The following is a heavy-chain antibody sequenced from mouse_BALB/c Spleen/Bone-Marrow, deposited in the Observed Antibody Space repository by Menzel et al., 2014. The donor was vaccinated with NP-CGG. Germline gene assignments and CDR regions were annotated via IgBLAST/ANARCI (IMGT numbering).Heavy chain of an antibody. J-gene: IGHJ3*01. CDR3: ARVRFYYDYAFAY. Sequence: VHLVESGAELVKPGTSVKLSCKASGYKFTSYWINWVKLRPGQGLEWIGDIYPGSGSTNYNEKFKSKATLTVDTSSSTAYMQLSSLASEDSALYYCARVRFYYDYAFAYWGQGTLVTGSA. CDR1: GYKFTSYW. D-gene: IGHD2-4*01. CDR2: IYPGSGST. V-gene: IGHV1-55*01.